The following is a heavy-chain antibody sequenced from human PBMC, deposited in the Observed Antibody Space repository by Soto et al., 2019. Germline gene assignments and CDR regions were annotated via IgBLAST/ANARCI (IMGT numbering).Heavy chain of an antibody. CDR3: ARIGRLRWGDY. CDR1: GFTFSSYS. J-gene: IGHJ4*02. CDR2: ISSSSSTI. V-gene: IGHV3-48*01. D-gene: IGHD4-17*01. Sequence: EVQLVEPGGGLVQPGGSLRLSCAASGFTFSSYSMNWVRQAPGKGLEWVSYISSSSSTIYYADSVKGRFTISRDNAKNSLYLQMNSLRAEDTAVYYCARIGRLRWGDYWGQGTLVTVSS.